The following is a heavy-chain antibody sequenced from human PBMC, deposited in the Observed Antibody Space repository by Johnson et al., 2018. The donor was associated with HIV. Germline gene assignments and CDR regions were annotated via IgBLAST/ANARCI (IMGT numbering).Heavy chain of an antibody. CDR2: IYSGGNT. D-gene: IGHD2-15*01. Sequence: MMLVESGGSVVRPGGSLRLSCLGTGFIFENYGMSWVRQAPGKGLEWVSLIYSGGNTYYADSVKGRFTISRDNSKNTLYLQMNSLRVEDTAVYYCARERGISGGFDFWGQGTRVSVSS. CDR3: ARERGISGGFDF. V-gene: IGHV3-66*01. J-gene: IGHJ3*01. CDR1: GFIFENYG.